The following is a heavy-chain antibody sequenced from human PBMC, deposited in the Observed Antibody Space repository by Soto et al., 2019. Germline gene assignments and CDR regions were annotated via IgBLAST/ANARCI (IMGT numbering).Heavy chain of an antibody. Sequence: EAQLVESGGGLVQPGGSLRLSCAASGFTFSSYWMHWVRQAPGKGLVWVSRIKTDGSITSYADSVQGRFTISRDNAKNTLYLQMNSLRAEDTAVYYCARVGSGGYHFDYWGQGTLVTVSS. J-gene: IGHJ4*02. D-gene: IGHD6-19*01. CDR1: GFTFSSYW. V-gene: IGHV3-74*01. CDR3: ARVGSGGYHFDY. CDR2: IKTDGSIT.